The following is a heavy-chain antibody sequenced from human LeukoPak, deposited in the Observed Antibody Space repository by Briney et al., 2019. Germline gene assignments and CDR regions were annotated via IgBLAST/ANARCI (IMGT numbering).Heavy chain of an antibody. CDR2: IGGSGGST. V-gene: IGHV3-23*01. J-gene: IGHJ4*02. CDR1: GFTFSSYA. D-gene: IGHD3-10*01. CDR3: ARSSGSYTRLDY. Sequence: GGSLRLSCAASGFTFSSYAMSWVRQAPGKGLEWVSAIGGSGGSTYYADSVKGRFTISRDNSKNTLHLQMNSLRAEDTAVYYCARSSGSYTRLDYWGQGTLVTVSS.